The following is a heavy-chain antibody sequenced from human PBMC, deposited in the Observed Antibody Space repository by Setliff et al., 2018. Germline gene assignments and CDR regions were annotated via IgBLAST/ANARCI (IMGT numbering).Heavy chain of an antibody. V-gene: IGHV1-18*01. D-gene: IGHD2-2*01. J-gene: IGHJ6*02. CDR1: GYTFNNYG. CDR3: ARDCSSTSCYGYYYYYGMDV. CDR2: ISAYNGNT. Sequence: GASVKVSCKASGYTFNNYGISWVRQAPGQGLEWMGWISAYNGNTNYAQKLQGRVTMTTDTSTSTAYMELRSLRSDDTAVYYCARDCSSTSCYGYYYYYGMDVWGQGTTVTV.